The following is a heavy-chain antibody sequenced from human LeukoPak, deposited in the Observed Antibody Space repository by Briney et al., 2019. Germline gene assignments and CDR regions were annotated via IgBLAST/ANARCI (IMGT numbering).Heavy chain of an antibody. CDR1: GFTFDDYA. Sequence: GGSLRLSCAASGFTFDDYAMHWVRQAPGKGLEWVSGISGSGRDTFYSDSVKGRFTISRDNSKNTHYLQMSSLTAEDTAVYYCAKWGDFWTGLNNWYFELWGRGTLVTVSS. D-gene: IGHD3/OR15-3a*01. J-gene: IGHJ2*01. V-gene: IGHV3-23*01. CDR3: AKWGDFWTGLNNWYFEL. CDR2: ISGSGRDT.